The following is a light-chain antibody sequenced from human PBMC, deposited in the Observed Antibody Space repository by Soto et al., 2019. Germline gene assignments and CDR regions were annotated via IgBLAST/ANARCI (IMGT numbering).Light chain of an antibody. CDR1: QSISSY. CDR3: QQSYSTRIT. J-gene: IGKJ5*01. CDR2: AAS. Sequence: DIQMSQFPSSLSASVGDRVTVTSRASQSISSYLNWYQQKPGKALKLLIYAASCLQSGVPSRLSGSGSGTDFTLTISSLQPEDFATYYCQQSYSTRITFGQGTRLEIK. V-gene: IGKV1-39*01.